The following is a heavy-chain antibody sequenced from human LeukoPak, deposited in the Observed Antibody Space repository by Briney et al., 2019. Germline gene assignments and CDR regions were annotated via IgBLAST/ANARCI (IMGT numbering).Heavy chain of an antibody. CDR3: ARGSWRQLVYPRFDY. CDR1: GGSFSGYY. J-gene: IGHJ4*02. V-gene: IGHV4-34*01. CDR2: INHRGST. D-gene: IGHD6-6*01. Sequence: PSETLSLTCAVYGGSFSGYYWSWIRQPPGRGLEWIGEINHRGSTNHNPSLKSRVTISIDTSKKQFSLKVSSVTAADTAVYYCARGSWRQLVYPRFDYWGQGTLVTVSS.